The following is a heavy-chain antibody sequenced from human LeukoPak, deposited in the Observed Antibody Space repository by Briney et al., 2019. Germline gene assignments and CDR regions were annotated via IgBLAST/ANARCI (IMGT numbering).Heavy chain of an antibody. CDR1: GGSISSYY. J-gene: IGHJ3*02. CDR3: ARVYCSGGSCYFNDAFDI. CDR2: IYYSGST. D-gene: IGHD2-15*01. V-gene: IGHV4-59*01. Sequence: SSETLSLTCTVSGGSISSYYWSWIRQPPGKGLEWIGYIYYSGSTNYNPSLKSRVTISVDTSKNQFSLKLSSVTAADTAVYYCARVYCSGGSCYFNDAFDIWGQGTMVTVSS.